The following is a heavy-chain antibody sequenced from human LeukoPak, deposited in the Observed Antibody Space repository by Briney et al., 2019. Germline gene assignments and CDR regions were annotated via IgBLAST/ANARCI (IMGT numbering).Heavy chain of an antibody. CDR3: ARAYYYASFDY. CDR1: GGSISSYY. J-gene: IGHJ4*02. V-gene: IGHV4-59*12. CDR2: IYYSGST. D-gene: IGHD3-10*01. Sequence: PSETLSLTCTVSGGSISSYYWSWIRQPPGKGLEWIGYIYYSGSTNYDPSLKSRVTISVDRSKNQFSLKLSSVTAADTAVYYCARAYYYASFDYWGQGTLVTVSS.